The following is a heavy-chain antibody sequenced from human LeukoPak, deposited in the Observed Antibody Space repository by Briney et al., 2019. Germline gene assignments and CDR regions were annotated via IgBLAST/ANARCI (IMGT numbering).Heavy chain of an antibody. CDR1: GGTFSSYA. V-gene: IGHV1-69*13. J-gene: IGHJ5*02. D-gene: IGHD3-10*01. CDR3: ARDYGSGSYYNLVGWFDP. Sequence: SVKVSCTASGGTFSSYAISWVRQAPGQGLEWMGGIIPIFGTANYAQKFQGRVTITADESTSTAYMGLSSLRSEDTAVYYCARDYGSGSYYNLVGWFDPWGQGTLVTVSS. CDR2: IIPIFGTA.